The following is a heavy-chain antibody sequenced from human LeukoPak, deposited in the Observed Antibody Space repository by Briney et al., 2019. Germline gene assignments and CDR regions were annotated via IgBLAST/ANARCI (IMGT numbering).Heavy chain of an antibody. V-gene: IGHV3-21*01. Sequence: GGSLRLSCAASGFTFSSYSMNWVRQAPGKGLEWVSSISSSSSYIYYADSVKGRFTISRDNAKNSLYLQMNSLRAVDTAVYYCARETAAAAVSDYWGQGTLVTVSS. CDR1: GFTFSSYS. J-gene: IGHJ4*02. D-gene: IGHD6-13*01. CDR2: ISSSSSYI. CDR3: ARETAAAAVSDY.